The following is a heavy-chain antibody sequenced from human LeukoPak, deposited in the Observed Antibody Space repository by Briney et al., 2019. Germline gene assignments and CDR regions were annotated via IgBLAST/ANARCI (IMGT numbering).Heavy chain of an antibody. Sequence: ASVKVSCKASGYTFTTYAMHWVRQAPGQRLEWMGWINAGNGNTKYSQRFQGRVTITRDTSASTAYMELSSLRSEDTALYYCARVLQYCSGGFCYFDYWGQGTLVTVSS. V-gene: IGHV1-3*01. CDR3: ARVLQYCSGGFCYFDY. CDR2: INAGNGNT. CDR1: GYTFTTYA. J-gene: IGHJ4*02. D-gene: IGHD2-15*01.